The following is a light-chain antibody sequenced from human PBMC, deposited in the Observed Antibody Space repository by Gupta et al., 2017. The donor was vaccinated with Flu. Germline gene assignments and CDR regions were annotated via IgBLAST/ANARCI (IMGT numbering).Light chain of an antibody. J-gene: IGLJ3*02. CDR3: CAYAGSYTPNWV. Sequence: QSALTQPRSVSGSPGQSVTISCTGTSSDVGGYNYVSWYQQPPGKAPKLMIYDVSNRPSGVPDRFSGSKSGNTASLTISGLQAEDEADYYCCAYAGSYTPNWVFGGGTKLTVL. CDR2: DVS. V-gene: IGLV2-11*01. CDR1: SSDVGGYNY.